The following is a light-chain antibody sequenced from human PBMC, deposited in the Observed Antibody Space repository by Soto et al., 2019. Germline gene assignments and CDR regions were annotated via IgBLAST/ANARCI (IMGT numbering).Light chain of an antibody. Sequence: DIQLTQSPPTLSASVGDRVTITCRASQSIRYYLAWYQQMPGKAPKLLIYGASSLHSGVPSSFSGSGSGTKFTLTSSSPQPDDFATYFCQHHNSYSQTFGQGTKVEIK. CDR1: QSIRYY. J-gene: IGKJ1*01. CDR3: QHHNSYSQT. V-gene: IGKV1-5*01. CDR2: GAS.